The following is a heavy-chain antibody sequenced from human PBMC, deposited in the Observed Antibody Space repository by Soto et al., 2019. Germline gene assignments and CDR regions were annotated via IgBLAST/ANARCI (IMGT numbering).Heavy chain of an antibody. CDR2: TYYRSKWYN. Sequence: SQTLSLTRAISGDSVSSNSAAWNWIRQSPSRGLEWLGRTYYRSKWYNDYAVSVKSRITINPDTCKNQFSLQLNSVAPEDTAVYYCARELELPGGYYYGMDVWGQGTTVTVSS. CDR3: ARELELPGGYYYGMDV. V-gene: IGHV6-1*01. D-gene: IGHD1-7*01. CDR1: GDSVSSNSAA. J-gene: IGHJ6*02.